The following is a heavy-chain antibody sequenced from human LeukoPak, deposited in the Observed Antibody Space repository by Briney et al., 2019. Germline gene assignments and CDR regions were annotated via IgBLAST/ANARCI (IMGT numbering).Heavy chain of an antibody. D-gene: IGHD2-15*01. V-gene: IGHV3-30*04. Sequence: GGSLRLSCAASGFTFSSYAMHWVRQAPGKGLEWVAVISYDGSNKYYADSVKGRFTISRDNSKNTLYLQMNSLRAEDTAVYYCATLPVGYCSGGSCQAGYWGQGTLVTVSS. CDR3: ATLPVGYCSGGSCQAGY. CDR1: GFTFSSYA. J-gene: IGHJ4*02. CDR2: ISYDGSNK.